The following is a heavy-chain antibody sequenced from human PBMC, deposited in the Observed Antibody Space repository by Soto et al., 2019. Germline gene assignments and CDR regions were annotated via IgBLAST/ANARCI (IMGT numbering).Heavy chain of an antibody. D-gene: IGHD3-10*01. CDR3: ARALGARGAADY. V-gene: IGHV4-4*07. CDR2: TYTSGSA. CDR1: GGSISTYY. J-gene: IGHJ4*02. Sequence: LSLTCTVSGGSISTYYWSWSRQPAGKGLEWIGRTYTSGSANYNPSLKSRVTMSLDTSKNQFSLKLSSVTAADTAVYCCARALGARGAADYWGQGALVTVSS.